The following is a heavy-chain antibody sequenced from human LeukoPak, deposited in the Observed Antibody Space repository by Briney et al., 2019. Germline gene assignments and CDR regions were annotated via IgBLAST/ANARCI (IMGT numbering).Heavy chain of an antibody. CDR2: IKQDGSEK. J-gene: IGHJ3*02. D-gene: IGHD6-13*01. CDR1: GFTFSSYW. Sequence: PGGSLRLSCAASGFTFSSYWMSWVRQAPGKGLEWVANIKQDGSEKYYVDSVKDRFTISRDNAKNSLYLQMNSLRAEDTAVYYCARDDYSSSWSTYDAFDIWGQGTMVTVSS. V-gene: IGHV3-7*01. CDR3: ARDDYSSSWSTYDAFDI.